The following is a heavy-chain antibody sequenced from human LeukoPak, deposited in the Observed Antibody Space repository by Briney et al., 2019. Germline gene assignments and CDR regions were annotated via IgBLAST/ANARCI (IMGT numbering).Heavy chain of an antibody. D-gene: IGHD5-24*01. Sequence: GGSLRLSCAASGFTFSNAWMSWVRQAPGQGLEWVGRIKTTAEGGTTDNAAPVKGRFTISRDDSKNTPYLQVNSLKTEDTAVYYCTTGVYNFFDYWGQGTLVTVSS. CDR2: IKTTAEGGTT. CDR1: GFTFSNAW. V-gene: IGHV3-15*01. CDR3: TTGVYNFFDY. J-gene: IGHJ4*02.